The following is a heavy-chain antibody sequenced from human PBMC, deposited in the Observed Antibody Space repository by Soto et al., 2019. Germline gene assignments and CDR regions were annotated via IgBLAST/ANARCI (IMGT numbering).Heavy chain of an antibody. Sequence: PGGSLRLSCAASGFTVSSNYMSWVRQAPGKGLEWVSVIYSGGSTYYADSVKGRFTISRDNSKNTMYLQINSLRAEDTAVYYCARSYDFWSGYPWYSYGMDVWGQGTTVTVSS. V-gene: IGHV3-53*01. J-gene: IGHJ6*02. CDR3: ARSYDFWSGYPWYSYGMDV. CDR1: GFTVSSNY. CDR2: IYSGGST. D-gene: IGHD3-3*01.